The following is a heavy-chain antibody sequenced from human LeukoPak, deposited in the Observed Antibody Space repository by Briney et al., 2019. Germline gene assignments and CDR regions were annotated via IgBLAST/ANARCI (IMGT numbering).Heavy chain of an antibody. CDR2: IGTSSTTI. D-gene: IGHD6-25*01. CDR3: ARFAAGGSYYYYMDV. J-gene: IGHJ6*03. Sequence: GGSLRLSCAASGFIFSSYTMNWVRQPPGKGLEWVSNIGTSSTTIYYADSVKGRFTISRDNAKNSLYLQMNSLRADDTAVYYCARFAAGGSYYYYMDVWGKGTTVTVSS. V-gene: IGHV3-48*01. CDR1: GFIFSSYT.